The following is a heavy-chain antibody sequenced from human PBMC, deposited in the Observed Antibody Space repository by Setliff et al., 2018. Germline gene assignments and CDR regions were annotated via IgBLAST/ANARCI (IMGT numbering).Heavy chain of an antibody. V-gene: IGHV1-69*10. D-gene: IGHD3-3*01. CDR2: LIPMIGRV. Sequence: SVKVSCKASGDTFSKHGISWVRQAPGQGLEWMGGLIPMIGRVNYAQRFQGRVSMTADKFTNTAYMELNSLRSEDTAVYYCASRAPPPREAFGGNYYYYMDVWGEGTTVTVSS. J-gene: IGHJ6*03. CDR1: GDTFSKHG. CDR3: ASRAPPPREAFGGNYYYYMDV.